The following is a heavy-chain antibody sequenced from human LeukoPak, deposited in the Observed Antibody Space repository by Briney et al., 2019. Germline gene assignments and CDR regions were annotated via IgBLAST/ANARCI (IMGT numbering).Heavy chain of an antibody. Sequence: PSETLSLTCTVSGGSISSYCWSWIRQPPGKGLEWIGYIYYSGSTNYNPSLKSRVTISVDTSKNQFSLKLSSVTAADTAVYYCAREAYSNTFDYWGQGTLVTVSS. CDR3: AREAYSNTFDY. CDR2: IYYSGST. J-gene: IGHJ4*02. V-gene: IGHV4-59*01. D-gene: IGHD4-11*01. CDR1: GGSISSYC.